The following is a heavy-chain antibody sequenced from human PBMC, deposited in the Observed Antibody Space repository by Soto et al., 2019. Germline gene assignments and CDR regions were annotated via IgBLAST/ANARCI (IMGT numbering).Heavy chain of an antibody. Sequence: QVQLQQWGAGLLKPSETLSLTCAVYGGSFSGYYWSWIRQPPGKGLEWIGEINHSGSTNYNPSLKSRVTISVDTSKNQFSLKLSSVTAADTAVYYCARVRLHRGWFDPWGQGTLVTVSS. CDR3: ARVRLHRGWFDP. CDR1: GGSFSGYY. J-gene: IGHJ5*02. CDR2: INHSGST. V-gene: IGHV4-34*01. D-gene: IGHD4-4*01.